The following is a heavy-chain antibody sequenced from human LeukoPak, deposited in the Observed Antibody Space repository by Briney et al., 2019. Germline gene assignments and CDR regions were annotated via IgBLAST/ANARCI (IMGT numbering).Heavy chain of an antibody. J-gene: IGHJ3*02. CDR1: GFTLSIYS. CDR3: ARDLRGLDAFDI. V-gene: IGHV3-21*01. CDR2: ISSSSSHI. Sequence: SGGSLRLSCAASGFTLSIYSMNWVRQAPGKGLEWVSCISSSSSHIYYSDSVKGRFTISRDNAKNSLYLQMNSLTAEDTAVYFCARDLRGLDAFDIWGQGTMVTVSS.